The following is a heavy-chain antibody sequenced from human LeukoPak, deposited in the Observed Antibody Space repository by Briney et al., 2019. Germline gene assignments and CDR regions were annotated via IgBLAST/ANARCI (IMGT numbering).Heavy chain of an antibody. Sequence: SETLSLTCTVSVASISSYYWSWIREPPGKGLECVGYIYYTGSTNYNPSLKSRVTISVDTSKNQFSLRLSSVTAADTALYYCARGVSDSGGSYYFDYWGQGTLVTVSS. D-gene: IGHD3-22*01. CDR3: ARGVSDSGGSYYFDY. V-gene: IGHV4-59*01. CDR1: VASISSYY. CDR2: IYYTGST. J-gene: IGHJ4*02.